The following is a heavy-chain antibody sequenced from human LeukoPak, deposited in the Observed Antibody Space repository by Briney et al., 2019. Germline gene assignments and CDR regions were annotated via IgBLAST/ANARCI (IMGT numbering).Heavy chain of an antibody. CDR3: ARDWGLWFGEYYFDY. D-gene: IGHD3-10*01. Sequence: VASVTVSCKASGYTFTSYAMHWVRQAPGQRLEWMGWINAGNGNTKYSQKFQGRVTITRDTSASTAYMELSSLRSEDTAVYYCARDWGLWFGEYYFDYWGQGTLVTVSS. CDR1: GYTFTSYA. J-gene: IGHJ4*02. CDR2: INAGNGNT. V-gene: IGHV1-3*01.